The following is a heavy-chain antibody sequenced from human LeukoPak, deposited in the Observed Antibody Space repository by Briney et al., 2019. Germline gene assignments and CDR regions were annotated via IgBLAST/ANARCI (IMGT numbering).Heavy chain of an antibody. CDR1: GYSISSGYY. Sequence: SQTLSLTCTVSGYSISSGYYWDWIRQPPGKGLEWIGSIYHSGSPYYNSSLKSRVTISVDTPKNQFSLKLSSVTAADTAVYYCAREGRYCGGGRCSYMDVWGKGTTVTVSS. CDR3: AREGRYCGGGRCSYMDV. CDR2: IYHSGSP. D-gene: IGHD2-15*01. J-gene: IGHJ6*03. V-gene: IGHV4-38-2*02.